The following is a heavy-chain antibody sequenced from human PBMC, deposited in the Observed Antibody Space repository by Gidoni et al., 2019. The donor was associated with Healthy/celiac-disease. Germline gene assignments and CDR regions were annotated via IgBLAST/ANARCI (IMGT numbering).Heavy chain of an antibody. V-gene: IGHV2-26*01. D-gene: IGHD2-15*01. CDR1: GFPLSNARMG. J-gene: IGHJ4*02. Sequence: QVTLKESGPVLVKPTETLTLTCTASGFPLSNARMGVSWIRQPPGKASEWLAHIFSNDEKSYSTSLKSRLTISKDTSKSQVVLTMTNMDPVDTATYYCARIYSLSFFDYWGQGTLVTVSS. CDR3: ARIYSLSFFDY. CDR2: IFSNDEK.